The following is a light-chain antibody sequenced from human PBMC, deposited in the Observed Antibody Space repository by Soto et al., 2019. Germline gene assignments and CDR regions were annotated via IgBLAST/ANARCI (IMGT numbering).Light chain of an antibody. Sequence: QSALTQPASVSGSPGQSITISCTGTSSDVGGYNYVSWYQQHPGRAPKLMIYDVSNRPSGVSNRFSASKSGNTASLTISGLQAEDEADYYCSSYTTSDTQVFGGGTKLTVL. CDR3: SSYTTSDTQV. CDR1: SSDVGGYNY. V-gene: IGLV2-14*03. J-gene: IGLJ2*01. CDR2: DVS.